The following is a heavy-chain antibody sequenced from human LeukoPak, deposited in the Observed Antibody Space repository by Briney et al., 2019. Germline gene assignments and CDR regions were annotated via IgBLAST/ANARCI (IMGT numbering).Heavy chain of an antibody. CDR3: ARDRTPGMIIVVNHWFDP. CDR1: GYTFTSYG. CDR2: ISAYNGNT. V-gene: IGHV1-18*01. Sequence: ASVKVSCKASGYTFTSYGISWVRQAPGQGVEWMGWISAYNGNTNYAQKLQGRVTMTTDTSTSTAYMELRSLRSDDTAVYYCARDRTPGMIIVVNHWFDPWGQGTLVTVSS. J-gene: IGHJ5*02. D-gene: IGHD3-22*01.